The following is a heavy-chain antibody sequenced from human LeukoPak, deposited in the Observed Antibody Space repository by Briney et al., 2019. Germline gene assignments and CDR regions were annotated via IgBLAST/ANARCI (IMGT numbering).Heavy chain of an antibody. CDR1: GGSFSGYY. J-gene: IGHJ4*02. V-gene: IGHV4-34*01. CDR2: INHSGST. Sequence: SETLSLTCAVYGGSFSGYYWSWIRQPPGKGLEWIGEINHSGSTNYNPSLKSRVTISVDTSKNQFSLKLSSVTAADTAVHYCARGHFYVWGSYRYFNEPGYFDYWGQGTLVTVSS. D-gene: IGHD3-16*02. CDR3: ARGHFYVWGSYRYFNEPGYFDY.